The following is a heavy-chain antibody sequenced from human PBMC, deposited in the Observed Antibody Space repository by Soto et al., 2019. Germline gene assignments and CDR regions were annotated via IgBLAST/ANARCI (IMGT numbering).Heavy chain of an antibody. V-gene: IGHV4-34*01. CDR1: GGSFSGYY. J-gene: IGHJ4*02. D-gene: IGHD6-13*01. Sequence: KSSETLSLTCAVYGGSFSGYYWSWIRQPPGKGLEWIGEINHSGSTNYNPSLKSRVTISVDTSKNQFSLKLSSVTAADTAVYYCARGRIAAVDYWGQGTLVTVS. CDR2: INHSGST. CDR3: ARGRIAAVDY.